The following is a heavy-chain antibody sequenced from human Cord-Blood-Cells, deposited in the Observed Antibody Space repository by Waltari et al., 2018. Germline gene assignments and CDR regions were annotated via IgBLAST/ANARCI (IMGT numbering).Heavy chain of an antibody. Sequence: QVQLQQWGAGLLKPSEPLSLTCAVSGGSFSGYYWSWTRQPPGKGLELIGEINHSGSTNYNPSLKSRVTISVDTSKNQFSLKLSSVTAADTAVYYCATRYSGSYYAFDIWGQGTMVTVSS. CDR2: INHSGST. CDR1: GGSFSGYY. J-gene: IGHJ3*02. CDR3: ATRYSGSYYAFDI. V-gene: IGHV4-34*01. D-gene: IGHD1-26*01.